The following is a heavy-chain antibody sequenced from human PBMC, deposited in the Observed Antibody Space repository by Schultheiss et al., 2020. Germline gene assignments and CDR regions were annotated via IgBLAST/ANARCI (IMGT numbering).Heavy chain of an antibody. V-gene: IGHV3-30*03. Sequence: GESLKISCAASGFTFSSYGMHWVRQAPGKGLEWVAVISYDGSNKYYADSVKGRFTISRDTSKSTLYLQMNSLRAEDTAMYYCARDWVVVTRTPFDYWGQGTLVTVSS. J-gene: IGHJ4*02. CDR3: ARDWVVVTRTPFDY. CDR2: ISYDGSNK. D-gene: IGHD3-22*01. CDR1: GFTFSSYG.